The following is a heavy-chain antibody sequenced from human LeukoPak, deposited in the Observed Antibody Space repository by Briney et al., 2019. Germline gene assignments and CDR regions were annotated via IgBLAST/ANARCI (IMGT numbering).Heavy chain of an antibody. V-gene: IGHV3-74*01. CDR3: ARDAPNPYYYDTSGHFDY. Sequence: GGSLRLSCAASEFMFSKYWMHWVRQAPGKGLVWVSRISYDGSTTSYADSVKGRFTISRDNAKNTLYLQMSSLRAEDTAVYYCARDAPNPYYYDTSGHFDYWGQGTLVTVSS. CDR2: ISYDGSTT. J-gene: IGHJ4*02. D-gene: IGHD3-22*01. CDR1: EFMFSKYW.